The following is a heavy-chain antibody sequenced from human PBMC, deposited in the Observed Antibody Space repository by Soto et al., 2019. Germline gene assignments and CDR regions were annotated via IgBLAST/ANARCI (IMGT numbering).Heavy chain of an antibody. D-gene: IGHD4-17*01. CDR3: ARRGYGDYTVYYYYYGMDV. CDR1: GYTFTSYD. V-gene: IGHV1-8*01. J-gene: IGHJ6*02. Sequence: QVQLVQSGAEVKKPGASVKVSCKASGYTFTSYDINWVRQATGQGLEWMGWMNPNSGNTGYAQKFQDRVTMTRNTSISTAYMELSSLRSEDTAVYYCARRGYGDYTVYYYYYGMDVWGQGTTVTVSS. CDR2: MNPNSGNT.